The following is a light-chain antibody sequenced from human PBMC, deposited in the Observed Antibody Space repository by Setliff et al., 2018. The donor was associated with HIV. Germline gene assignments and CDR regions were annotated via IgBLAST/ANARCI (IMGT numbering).Light chain of an antibody. CDR2: EVS. Sequence: QSALAQPASVSGSPGQSITISCTGTSSEVGSYNFVSWYQQHPGEAPKLMSYEVSKRPSGVANRFSGSKSGNTASLTISGHQAEDEADYYCFSYAGSSTYVFGTGTKVTVL. J-gene: IGLJ1*01. CDR3: FSYAGSSTYV. CDR1: SSEVGSYNF. V-gene: IGLV2-23*02.